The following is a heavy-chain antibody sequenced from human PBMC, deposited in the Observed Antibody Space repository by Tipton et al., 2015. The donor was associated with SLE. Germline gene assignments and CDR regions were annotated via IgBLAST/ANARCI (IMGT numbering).Heavy chain of an antibody. J-gene: IGHJ1*01. V-gene: IGHV3-23*01. CDR3: AKGLKSYSSSWNQGGYFQH. D-gene: IGHD6-13*01. Sequence: SLRLSCAASGFTFSSYAMSWVRQAPGKGLEWVSAISGSGGSTYYADSVKGRFTISRDNSKNTLYLQMNSLRAEDTAVYYCAKGLKSYSSSWNQGGYFQHWGQGTLVTVSS. CDR1: GFTFSSYA. CDR2: ISGSGGST.